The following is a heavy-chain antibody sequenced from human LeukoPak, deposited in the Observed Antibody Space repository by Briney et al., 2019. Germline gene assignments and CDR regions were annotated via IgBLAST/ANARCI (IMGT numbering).Heavy chain of an antibody. J-gene: IGHJ4*02. CDR3: ARDTYYYGSGSYSIDY. V-gene: IGHV4-38-2*02. CDR2: IYHSGST. CDR1: GYSISSGYY. Sequence: PSETLSLTCTVSGYSISSGYYWGWIRQPPGKGLEWIGSIYHSGSTYYNPSLKSRVTISVDTSKNKFSLKLSSVTAADTAVYYCARDTYYYGSGSYSIDYWGQGTLVTVSS. D-gene: IGHD3-10*01.